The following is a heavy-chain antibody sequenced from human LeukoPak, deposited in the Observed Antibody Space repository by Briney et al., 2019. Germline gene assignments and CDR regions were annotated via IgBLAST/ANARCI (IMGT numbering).Heavy chain of an antibody. V-gene: IGHV1-8*01. J-gene: IGHJ4*02. CDR1: GYTFTIYD. CDR2: MNPNSGNT. CDR3: ARGLIYGGNSMYYFDY. D-gene: IGHD4-23*01. Sequence: ASVTVSFKASGYTFTIYDINWVRQAPGQGLEWVGWMNPNSGNTGYAQKFQGRVTMTRNTSISTAYMELSSLRSEDTAVYYCARGLIYGGNSMYYFDYWGQGTLVTVSS.